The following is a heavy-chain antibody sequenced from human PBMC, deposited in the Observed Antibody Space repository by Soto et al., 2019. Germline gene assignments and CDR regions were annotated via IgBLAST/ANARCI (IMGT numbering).Heavy chain of an antibody. V-gene: IGHV4-34*01. D-gene: IGHD2-15*01. CDR1: GGSFSGYY. CDR2: VDQSGST. CDR3: ARDRQRGYCTGGSCYSYFDY. J-gene: IGHJ4*02. Sequence: QVQLQQWGAGLLKPSETLSLTCAIYGGSFSGYYWSWNRQPPGMGLEWIGEVDQSGSTNYNPSLKSRVTISGDTSKNQFSLKLNSVTAADTAVYYCARDRQRGYCTGGSCYSYFDYWGQGALVIVSS.